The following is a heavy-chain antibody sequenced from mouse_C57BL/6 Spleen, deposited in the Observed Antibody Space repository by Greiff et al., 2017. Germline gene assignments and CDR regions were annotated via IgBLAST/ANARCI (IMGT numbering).Heavy chain of an antibody. J-gene: IGHJ4*01. CDR2: INPNNGGT. CDR1: GYTFTDYN. Sequence: EVQLQQSGPELVKPGASVKMSCKASGYTFTDYNMHWVKQSHGKSLEWIGYINPNNGGTSYNQKFKGKATLTVNKSSSTAYMELRSLTSEDSAVYYCASPHYYGSSYDAMDYWGQGTSVTVSS. D-gene: IGHD1-1*01. CDR3: ASPHYYGSSYDAMDY. V-gene: IGHV1-22*01.